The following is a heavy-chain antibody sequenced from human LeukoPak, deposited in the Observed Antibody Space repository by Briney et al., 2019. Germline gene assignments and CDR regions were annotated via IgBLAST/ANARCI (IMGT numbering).Heavy chain of an antibody. Sequence: PSETLSLTCTVSGGSISSYYWSWIRQPPGKGLEWIGYIYYSGSTNYNPSLKSRVTISVDTSKNQFSLKLSSVTAADTAVYYCARAVYYYDSSGYYFDYWGQGTLVTVSS. J-gene: IGHJ4*02. CDR1: GGSISSYY. V-gene: IGHV4-59*01. CDR3: ARAVYYYDSSGYYFDY. CDR2: IYYSGST. D-gene: IGHD3-22*01.